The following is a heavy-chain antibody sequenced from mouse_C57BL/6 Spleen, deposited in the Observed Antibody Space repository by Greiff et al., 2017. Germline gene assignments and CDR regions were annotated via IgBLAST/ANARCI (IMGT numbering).Heavy chain of an antibody. V-gene: IGHV1-55*01. D-gene: IGHD1-1*01. Sequence: VQLQQPGAELVKPGASVKMSCKASGYTFTSYWITWVKQRPGQGLEWIGDIYPGSGSTNYNEKFKSKATLTVDTSSSTAYMQLSSLTSEDSAVYYCARITTVVANYFDYWGQGTTLTVSS. CDR2: IYPGSGST. CDR1: GYTFTSYW. J-gene: IGHJ2*01. CDR3: ARITTVVANYFDY.